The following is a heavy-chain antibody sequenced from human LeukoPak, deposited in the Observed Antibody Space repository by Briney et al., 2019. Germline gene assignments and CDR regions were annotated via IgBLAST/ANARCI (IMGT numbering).Heavy chain of an antibody. CDR2: IWYDGSNR. CDR3: ARSPRVRGVIITGDAFDI. Sequence: GGSLRLSCAASGFTLSSYGMHWVSQAPGKGLEWVAVIWYDGSNRYYADSVKGRFTISRDNSKNTLYLQMNSLRAEDTAVYYCARSPRVRGVIITGDAFDIWGQATMVTVSS. D-gene: IGHD3-10*01. CDR1: GFTLSSYG. J-gene: IGHJ3*02. V-gene: IGHV3-33*01.